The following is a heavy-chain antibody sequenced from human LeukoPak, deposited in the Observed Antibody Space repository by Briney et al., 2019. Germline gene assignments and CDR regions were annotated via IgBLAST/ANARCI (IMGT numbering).Heavy chain of an antibody. CDR2: ISYDGNNK. CDR1: GFTFSNYG. D-gene: IGHD3-22*01. V-gene: IGHV3-30*18. Sequence: PGRSLRLSCAASGFTFSNYGMHWVRQAPGKGLEWVAAISYDGNNKNYADSVKGRFTISRDNSKNTLYLQMNSLRAEDTAVYYCAKGGLHYQDSNPIDYWGQGTLVTVSS. CDR3: AKGGLHYQDSNPIDY. J-gene: IGHJ4*02.